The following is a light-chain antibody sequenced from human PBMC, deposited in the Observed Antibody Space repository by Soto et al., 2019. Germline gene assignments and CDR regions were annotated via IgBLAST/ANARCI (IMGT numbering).Light chain of an antibody. CDR2: RDS. CDR1: NIGSKN. J-gene: IGLJ2*01. CDR3: HVWDSRSGGV. V-gene: IGLV3-9*01. Sequence: SYELTQPLSVSVALGQTARITCGGNNIGSKNVHWYQQKPGQAPVLVIYRDSNRPSGIPERFSGSNSGNTATLTISRAQAGDEADNYCHVWDSRSGGVFGGGTKLTVL.